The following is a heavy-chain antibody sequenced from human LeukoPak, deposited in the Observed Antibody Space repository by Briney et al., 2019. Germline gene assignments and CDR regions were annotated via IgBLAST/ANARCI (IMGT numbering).Heavy chain of an antibody. CDR2: IYYSGST. Sequence: SETLSLTCTVSGGSISSYYWSWIRQPPGKGLEWIGYIYYSGSTNYNPSLKSRVTISVDTSKNQFSLKLNSVTAADTAVYYCARRPGGVVGASFYYGMDVWGQGTTVTVSS. CDR3: ARRPGGVVGASFYYGMDV. CDR1: GGSISSYY. J-gene: IGHJ6*02. D-gene: IGHD2-15*01. V-gene: IGHV4-59*08.